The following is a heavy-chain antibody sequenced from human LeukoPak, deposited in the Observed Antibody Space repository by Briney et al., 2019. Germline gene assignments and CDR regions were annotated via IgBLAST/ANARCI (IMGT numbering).Heavy chain of an antibody. CDR1: GFTFSSYW. Sequence: GGSLRLSCAASGFTFSSYWMSWVRQAPGKGLEWVANIKQDGSEKYYVDSVKGRFTISRDNAKNSLYLQMNSLRAEDTAVYYCARDSRPLITIFGVVIPYGMDVWGQGTTVTVSS. J-gene: IGHJ6*02. CDR2: IKQDGSEK. CDR3: ARDSRPLITIFGVVIPYGMDV. V-gene: IGHV3-7*01. D-gene: IGHD3-3*01.